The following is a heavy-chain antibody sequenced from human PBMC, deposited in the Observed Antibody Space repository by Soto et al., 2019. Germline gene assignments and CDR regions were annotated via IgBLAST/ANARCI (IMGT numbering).Heavy chain of an antibody. Sequence: SETLSLTCAVSGGSISSSNWWSWVRQPPGKGLEWIGEIYHSGSTNYNPSLKSRVTISVDKSKNQFSLKLSSVTAADTAVYYCARDPDYYGSGSYRYYYGMDVWGQGTTVTVSS. V-gene: IGHV4-4*02. D-gene: IGHD3-10*01. J-gene: IGHJ6*02. CDR2: IYHSGST. CDR3: ARDPDYYGSGSYRYYYGMDV. CDR1: GGSISSSNW.